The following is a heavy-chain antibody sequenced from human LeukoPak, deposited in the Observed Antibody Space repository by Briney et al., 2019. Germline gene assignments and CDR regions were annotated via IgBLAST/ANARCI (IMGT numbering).Heavy chain of an antibody. CDR3: ATDMETGTTDY. CDR1: GGSFSSGSYY. Sequence: SETLSLTCTVSGGSFSSGSYYWSWMRQPAGKGLAWIGRIYTSGSTNYNPSLKSRVTISVDTSKNQFSLKLSSVTAADTAVYYCATDMETGTTDYWRQGTLVTVSS. D-gene: IGHD1-7*01. J-gene: IGHJ4*02. V-gene: IGHV4-61*02. CDR2: IYTSGST.